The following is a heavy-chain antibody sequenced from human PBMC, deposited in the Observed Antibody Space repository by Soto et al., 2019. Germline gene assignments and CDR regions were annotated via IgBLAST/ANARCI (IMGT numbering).Heavy chain of an antibody. D-gene: IGHD5-12*01. Sequence: LGESLKISCKGSGYSFTSYWIGWVRQMPGKGLEWTGIIHPSDSDTRYSPSFQGQITISADKSISTAYLQWNSLKASDNAMYYCAIHSTGYEDSWGQGTLVTVSS. V-gene: IGHV5-51*01. CDR3: AIHSTGYEDS. CDR1: GYSFTSYW. J-gene: IGHJ5*02. CDR2: IHPSDSDT.